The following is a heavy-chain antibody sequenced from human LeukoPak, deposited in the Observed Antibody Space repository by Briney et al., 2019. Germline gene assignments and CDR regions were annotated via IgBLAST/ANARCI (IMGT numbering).Heavy chain of an antibody. CDR3: AKEYGHGQWFFAL. V-gene: IGHV3-30*18. CDR2: VGYDGIVK. CDR1: GFTFSTYG. Sequence: GGSLRLSCEASGFTFSTYGMHWVRQAPGSGLEWVAVVGYDGIVKKYADSVKGRFTISRDNSKNTLYLQMNSLTTEDTAVYYCAKEYGHGQWFFALWGRGTLVSVST. D-gene: IGHD3-10*01. J-gene: IGHJ2*01.